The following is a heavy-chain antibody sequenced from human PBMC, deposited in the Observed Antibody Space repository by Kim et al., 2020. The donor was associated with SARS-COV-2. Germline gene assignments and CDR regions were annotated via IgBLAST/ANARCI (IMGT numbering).Heavy chain of an antibody. CDR3: AKEFLTGFYYYMDV. V-gene: IGHV3-33*06. CDR1: GFTFSSYG. Sequence: GGSLRLSCAASGFTFSSYGMHWVRQAPGKGLEWVALVWNDGSHQHYVDSVKGRFTISRDNSRNTLYLQMNSLRAEDTAVYFCAKEFLTGFYYYMDVWGKGPTVTVSS. D-gene: IGHD2-21*01. J-gene: IGHJ6*03. CDR2: VWNDGSHQ.